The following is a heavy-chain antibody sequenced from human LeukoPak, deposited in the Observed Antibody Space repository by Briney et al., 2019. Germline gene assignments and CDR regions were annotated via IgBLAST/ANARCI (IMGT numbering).Heavy chain of an antibody. CDR2: VYNSGST. D-gene: IGHD4-11*01. Sequence: SETLSLTCRVSGGSSSSYYWSWIRQSPGKGLEWIAYVYNSGSTNYNPSLKSRVTISVDTSKNQLSLNLSSVTVADTAVYYCAKRSDYSNSRTKDYYFDYWGQGTLVTVSS. V-gene: IGHV4-59*08. CDR3: AKRSDYSNSRTKDYYFDY. J-gene: IGHJ4*02. CDR1: GGSSSSYY.